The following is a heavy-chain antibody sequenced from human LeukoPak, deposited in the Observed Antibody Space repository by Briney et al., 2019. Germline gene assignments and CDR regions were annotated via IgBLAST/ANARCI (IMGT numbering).Heavy chain of an antibody. Sequence: PGGSLRLSCAASGFTFSSYWMSWVRRAPGKGLEWVANIKQDGSEKYYVDSVKGRFTMSRDNAKNSLYLQMNSLRAEDTAVYYCARAPWIQLWSYYFDYWGRGTLVTVSS. CDR3: ARAPWIQLWSYYFDY. J-gene: IGHJ4*02. V-gene: IGHV3-7*01. CDR2: IKQDGSEK. CDR1: GFTFSSYW. D-gene: IGHD5-18*01.